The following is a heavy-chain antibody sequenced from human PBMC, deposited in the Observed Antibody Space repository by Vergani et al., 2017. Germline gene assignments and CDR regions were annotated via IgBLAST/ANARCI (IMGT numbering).Heavy chain of an antibody. D-gene: IGHD6-6*01. CDR2: IYYSGST. CDR1: GGSISSGGYY. CDR3: RPIWEQRSSGSRAFDI. Sequence: QVQLQESGAGLVKPSQTLSLTCTVSGGSISSGGYYWSWIRQHPGKGLEWIGYIYYSGSTYYNPSLKSRVTISVDTSKNQFSLNLSSVTAADPAVYYCRPIWEQRSSGSRAFDIWVHGTMVTVSS. V-gene: IGHV4-31*03. J-gene: IGHJ3*02.